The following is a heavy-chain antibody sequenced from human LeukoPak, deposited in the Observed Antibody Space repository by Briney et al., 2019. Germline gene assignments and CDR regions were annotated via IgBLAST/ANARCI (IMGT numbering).Heavy chain of an antibody. Sequence: GGSLRLSCAASGFTFSNFAMNWVRQAPGKGLEWISAVTGGGDSTYYADSVKGRFTISRDNSKNTLYLQIGSLRAEDTAVYYCARDLNAFDIWGQGTMVTVSS. J-gene: IGHJ3*02. V-gene: IGHV3-23*01. CDR1: GFTFSNFA. CDR2: VTGGGDST. CDR3: ARDLNAFDI.